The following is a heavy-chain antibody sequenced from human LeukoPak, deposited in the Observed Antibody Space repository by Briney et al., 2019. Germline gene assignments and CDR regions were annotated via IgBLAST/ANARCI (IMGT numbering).Heavy chain of an antibody. CDR2: IYYSGST. CDR1: GGSISSGGYY. Sequence: TLSLTCTVSGGSISSGGYYWSWIRQHPGKGLEWIGYIYYSGSTYYNPSLKSRVTISVDTSKNQFSLKLSSVTAADTAVYYCARRNRGTYYFDYWGQGTLVTVSS. CDR3: ARRNRGTYYFDY. J-gene: IGHJ4*02. D-gene: IGHD1/OR15-1a*01. V-gene: IGHV4-31*03.